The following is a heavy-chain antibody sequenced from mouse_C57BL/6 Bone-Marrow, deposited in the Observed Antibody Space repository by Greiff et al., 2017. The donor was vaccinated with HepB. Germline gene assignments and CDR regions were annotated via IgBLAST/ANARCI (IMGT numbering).Heavy chain of an antibody. CDR1: GFTFNTYA. J-gene: IGHJ2*01. Sequence: DVMLVESGGGLVQPKGSLKLSCAASGFTFNTYAMHWVRQAPGKGLEWVARIRSKSSNYATYYADSVKDRFTISRDDSQSMLYLQMNNLKTEDTAMYYCVREGDGSSPYYFDYWGQGTTLTVSS. CDR2: IRSKSSNYAT. V-gene: IGHV10-3*01. CDR3: VREGDGSSPYYFDY. D-gene: IGHD1-1*01.